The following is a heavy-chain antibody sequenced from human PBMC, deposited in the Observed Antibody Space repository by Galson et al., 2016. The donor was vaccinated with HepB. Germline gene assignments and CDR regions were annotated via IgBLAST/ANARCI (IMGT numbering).Heavy chain of an antibody. J-gene: IGHJ4*02. CDR1: GFTFSSYS. CDR2: ISSSSDNK. D-gene: IGHD1-26*01. V-gene: IGHV3-21*01. Sequence: SLRLSCAACGFTFSSYSMNWVRQAPGRGLEWVSGISSSSDNKVYAESVKGRFTISRDNAKNSLYLQMNSLRAEDTAVYYCARDPSGSLDHWGQGTPVTVSS. CDR3: ARDPSGSLDH.